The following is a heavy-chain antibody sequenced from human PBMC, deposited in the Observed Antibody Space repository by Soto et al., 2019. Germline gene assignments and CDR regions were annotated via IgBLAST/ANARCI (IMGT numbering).Heavy chain of an antibody. Sequence: QVQLVESGGGVVQPGRSLRLSCAASGFTFSSYAMHWVRQAPGKGLEWVAVISYDGSNKYYADSVKGRFTISRDNSKNTLYLKMNSLRAEDTAVYYCARDQQWLALDYWGQGTLVTVSS. CDR1: GFTFSSYA. J-gene: IGHJ4*02. CDR3: ARDQQWLALDY. V-gene: IGHV3-30-3*01. D-gene: IGHD6-19*01. CDR2: ISYDGSNK.